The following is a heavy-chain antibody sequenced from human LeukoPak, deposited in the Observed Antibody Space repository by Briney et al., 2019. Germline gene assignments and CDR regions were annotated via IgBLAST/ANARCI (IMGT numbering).Heavy chain of an antibody. J-gene: IGHJ3*02. V-gene: IGHV3-21*01. CDR3: ARDPGGIAVPGLGFAFDI. CDR2: LSRTSNYI. Sequence: GGSLILCCTASGFTCRPYRMDWARHDPGMGLHLFSSLSRTSNYIYYADSVKGRFTISRDNAKNSLFLQMNSLRAEDTAVYYCARDPGGIAVPGLGFAFDIWGQGTMVTVSS. CDR1: GFTCRPYR. D-gene: IGHD6-19*01.